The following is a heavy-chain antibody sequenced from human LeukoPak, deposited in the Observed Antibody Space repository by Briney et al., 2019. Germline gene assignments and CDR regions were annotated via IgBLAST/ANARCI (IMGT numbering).Heavy chain of an antibody. CDR3: ARLARQQSWWLPGLGEDY. J-gene: IGHJ4*02. Sequence: SQTLSLTCPLSAASLTSSTSYCGRLRHTPGTGLEGSGRTIFTRSTYKSSSLKSRLTISVDTSKNQSSMKLSSVTAAETAVYYCARLARQQSWWLPGLGEDYWGQGTLVTVSS. V-gene: IGHV4-39*01. D-gene: IGHD2-8*02. CDR1: AASLTSSTSY. CDR2: TIFTRST.